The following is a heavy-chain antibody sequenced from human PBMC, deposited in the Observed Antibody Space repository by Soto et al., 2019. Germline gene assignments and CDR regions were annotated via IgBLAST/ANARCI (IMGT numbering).Heavy chain of an antibody. CDR3: ARYNSYAIDY. CDR2: VYYTGTT. V-gene: IGHV4-59*01. CDR1: GGSISSYF. J-gene: IGHJ4*02. Sequence: SETLSLTCTVSGGSISSYFYIWVRQPPGKGLEWIGSVYYTGTTDYNPSLKSRVTISVDTSKTQFSLKMTSVTAADRAMYFCARYNSYAIDYWGRGTLVTVSS. D-gene: IGHD2-8*01.